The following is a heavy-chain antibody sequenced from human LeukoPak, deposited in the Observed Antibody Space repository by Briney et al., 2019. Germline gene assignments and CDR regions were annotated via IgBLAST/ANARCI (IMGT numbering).Heavy chain of an antibody. CDR1: GGSISSGSYY. V-gene: IGHV4-61*02. J-gene: IGHJ4*02. D-gene: IGHD2-21*02. Sequence: SETLSLTCTVSGGSISSGSYYWSWIRQPAGKGLEWIGRTYTSGSTNYNPSLKSRVTISVDTSKNQFSLKLSSVTAADTAVYYCARGAYCGGDCYLDYWGQGTLVTVSS. CDR2: TYTSGST. CDR3: ARGAYCGGDCYLDY.